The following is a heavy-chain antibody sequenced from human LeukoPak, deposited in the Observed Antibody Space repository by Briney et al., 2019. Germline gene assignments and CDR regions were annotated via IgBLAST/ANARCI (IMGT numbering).Heavy chain of an antibody. CDR1: GGSISSGGYS. D-gene: IGHD3-3*01. J-gene: IGHJ5*02. Sequence: SETLSLTCAVSGGSISSGGYSWSWIRQPPGTGLEWIGEINHSGSTNYNPPLKSRVTISVDTSKNQFSLKLSSVTAADTAVYYCASLHYYDFWSGYYEDWFDPWGQGTLVTVSS. CDR2: INHSGST. CDR3: ASLHYYDFWSGYYEDWFDP. V-gene: IGHV4-34*01.